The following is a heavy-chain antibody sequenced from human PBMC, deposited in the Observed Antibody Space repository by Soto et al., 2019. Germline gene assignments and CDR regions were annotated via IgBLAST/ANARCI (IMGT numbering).Heavy chain of an antibody. CDR3: ARHTAMDSAVYYYSMDV. J-gene: IGHJ6*02. D-gene: IGHD5-18*01. Sequence: QVQLVQSGAEVKKPGSSVKVSCKASGGTFSRYAISWVRQAPGQGLEWMGGIIPIFGTANYAQKFQGRVTITADESTSTAYMELSSLRSEDTAVYYCARHTAMDSAVYYYSMDVWGQGTTVTVSS. V-gene: IGHV1-69*01. CDR2: IIPIFGTA. CDR1: GGTFSRYA.